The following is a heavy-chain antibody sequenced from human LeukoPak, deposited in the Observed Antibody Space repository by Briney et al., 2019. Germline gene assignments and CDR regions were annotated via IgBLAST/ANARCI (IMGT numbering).Heavy chain of an antibody. D-gene: IGHD7-27*01. V-gene: IGHV1-69*05. CDR2: IIPIFGTA. CDR1: GGTFSSYA. CDR3: ARFWGTLGTSDY. Sequence: GASVKVSCKASGGTFSSYAISWVRQAPGQGLEWMGRIIPIFGTANYAQKFQGRVTITTDESTSTAYMELRSLRSDDTAVYYCARFWGTLGTSDYWGQGTLVTVSS. J-gene: IGHJ4*02.